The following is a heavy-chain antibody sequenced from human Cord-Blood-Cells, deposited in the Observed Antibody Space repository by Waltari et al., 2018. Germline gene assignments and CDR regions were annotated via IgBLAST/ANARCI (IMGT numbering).Heavy chain of an antibody. CDR1: GYTFTSYD. Sequence: QVQLVQSGAEVKKPGASVKVSCKASGYTFTSYDINWVRQATGQGIEWMGWMNHRSGNTGYAQKFQGRVTSTRNTSISTAYMELSSLRSEDTAVYYCARWPRGYCSSTSCYDYWGQGTLVTVSS. J-gene: IGHJ4*02. D-gene: IGHD2-2*01. CDR3: ARWPRGYCSSTSCYDY. CDR2: MNHRSGNT. V-gene: IGHV1-8*03.